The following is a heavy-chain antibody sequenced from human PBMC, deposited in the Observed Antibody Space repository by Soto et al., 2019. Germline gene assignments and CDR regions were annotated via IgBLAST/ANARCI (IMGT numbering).Heavy chain of an antibody. D-gene: IGHD6-6*01. V-gene: IGHV3-21*01. CDR2: ISSSSSYI. J-gene: IGHJ4*02. CDR1: GFTFSSYS. CDR3: ARVGGQLVPGFDY. Sequence: EVQLVESGGGVVNPGGSLRLSCAASGFTFSSYSMNWVRQAPGKGLEWVSSISSSSSYIYYADSVKGRFTISRDNAKNSLYLQMNSLRAEDTAVYYCARVGGQLVPGFDYWGQGTLVTVSS.